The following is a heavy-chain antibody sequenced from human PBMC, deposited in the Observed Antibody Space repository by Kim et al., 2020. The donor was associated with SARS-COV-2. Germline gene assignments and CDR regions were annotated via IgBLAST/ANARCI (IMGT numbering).Heavy chain of an antibody. Sequence: SETLSLTCTVSGGSISSYYWSWIRQPPGKGLEWIGYIYYSGSTNYNPSLKSRVTISVDTSKNQFSLKLSSVTAADTAVYYCAREDSSSWLGPHDNWFDPWGQGTLVTVSS. CDR1: GGSISSYY. V-gene: IGHV4-59*01. D-gene: IGHD6-13*01. J-gene: IGHJ5*02. CDR2: IYYSGST. CDR3: AREDSSSWLGPHDNWFDP.